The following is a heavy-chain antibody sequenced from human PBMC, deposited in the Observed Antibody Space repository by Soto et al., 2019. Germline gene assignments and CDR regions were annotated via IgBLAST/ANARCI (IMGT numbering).Heavy chain of an antibody. J-gene: IGHJ4*02. CDR3: GRELGLDY. CDR1: GFTFSNYR. D-gene: IGHD7-27*01. Sequence: GGPLSLSCAPLGFTFSNYRMTWGRQAPGKGLEWVANKNKDGRQKNYVDSVKGRFTIDRDNGQNSLSLKINSLSVEDTAVYYCGRELGLDYWGQGALVTVSS. V-gene: IGHV3-7*03. CDR2: KNKDGRQK.